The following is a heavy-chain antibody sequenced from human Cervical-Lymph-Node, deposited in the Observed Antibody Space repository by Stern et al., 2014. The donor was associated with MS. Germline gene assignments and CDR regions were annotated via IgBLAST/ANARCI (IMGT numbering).Heavy chain of an antibody. CDR3: ARSVLGAASFDY. D-gene: IGHD2-8*02. J-gene: IGHJ4*02. V-gene: IGHV6-1*01. Sequence: QVQLQQSGPGLVKPSQTLSLTCAISGDSVSGNSVIWNWIRQSPSRGLEWLGRTFYRSKWYNEFAVSVRSRITINPDTSKNQFPRQLNSVTPEDTAVYYCARSVLGAASFDYGAQGTLVPVSS. CDR2: TFYRSKWYN. CDR1: GDSVSGNSVI.